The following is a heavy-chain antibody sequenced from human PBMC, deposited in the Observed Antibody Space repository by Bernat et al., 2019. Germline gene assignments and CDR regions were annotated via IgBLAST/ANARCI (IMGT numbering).Heavy chain of an antibody. V-gene: IGHV4-59*01. CDR2: IYYSGST. Sequence: QVQLQESGPGLVKPSETLSLTCTVSGGSISSYYWSWIRQPPGKGLEWIGYIYYSGSTNYNPSLKSRVTISVDTSKNQFSLKLSSVTAADTAVYYCASWVSGGWYLDYWGQGTLVTVSS. D-gene: IGHD6-19*01. CDR3: ASWVSGGWYLDY. CDR1: GGSISSYY. J-gene: IGHJ4*02.